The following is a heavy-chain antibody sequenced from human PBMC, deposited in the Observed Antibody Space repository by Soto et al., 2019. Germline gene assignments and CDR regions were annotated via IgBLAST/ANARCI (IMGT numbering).Heavy chain of an antibody. CDR3: AKDMNGPDDSSGYYFGSFDAFDI. Sequence: GGSLRLSCAASGFTFSSYAMSWVRQAPGKGLEWVSAISGSGGSTYYADTVKGRFTISRDNSKNTLYLQMNSLRAEDTAVYYCAKDMNGPDDSSGYYFGSFDAFDIWGQGTVVTVSS. CDR1: GFTFSSYA. J-gene: IGHJ3*02. D-gene: IGHD3-22*01. V-gene: IGHV3-23*01. CDR2: ISGSGGST.